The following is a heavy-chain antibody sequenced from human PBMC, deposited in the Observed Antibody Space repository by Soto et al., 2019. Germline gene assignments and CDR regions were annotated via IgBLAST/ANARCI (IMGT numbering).Heavy chain of an antibody. D-gene: IGHD3-9*01. CDR3: ARMLKRGTSDWIQIDY. CDR1: GFSLTASAVG. V-gene: IGHV2-5*02. CDR2: IYWGDDK. Sequence: SGPTLVNPTQTLTLTCAFSGFSLTASAVGVGWIRQPPGKALEWLALIYWGDDKRYSPSLKSRLTITKDTSKNQVVLTMTNMDPVDTGTYYCARMLKRGTSDWIQIDYWGQGALVTVSS. J-gene: IGHJ4*02.